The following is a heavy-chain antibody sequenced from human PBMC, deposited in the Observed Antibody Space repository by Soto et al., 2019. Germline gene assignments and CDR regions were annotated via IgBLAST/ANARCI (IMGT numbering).Heavy chain of an antibody. Sequence: QVQLQESGPGLVKPSGTLSLSCTVSGGSISTDHWWTWVRQSPGEGLVWIGEIFHSGSTAYTPSLKSLVTISVDRSTNLVSLNLNSVTAAGTAIYCCAGRVFRDRSGAMDIWGRGTTVTVSS. CDR2: IFHSGST. CDR3: AGRVFRDRSGAMDI. CDR1: GGSISTDHW. D-gene: IGHD3-10*01. V-gene: IGHV4-4*01. J-gene: IGHJ6*02.